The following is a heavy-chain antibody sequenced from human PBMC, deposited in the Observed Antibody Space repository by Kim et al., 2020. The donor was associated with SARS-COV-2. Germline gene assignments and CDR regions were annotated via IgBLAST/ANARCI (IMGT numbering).Heavy chain of an antibody. V-gene: IGHV4-31*03. CDR1: GGSISSGGYY. CDR3: ARARGITIFGVVTQFDY. D-gene: IGHD3-3*01. Sequence: SETLSLTCTVSGGSISSGGYYWSWIRQPPGKGLEWIGYIYYSGSTYYNPSLKNRVTISVDTSKNQFSLKLSSVTAADTAVYYCARARGITIFGVVTQFDYWGQGTLGTVSS. CDR2: IYYSGST. J-gene: IGHJ4*02.